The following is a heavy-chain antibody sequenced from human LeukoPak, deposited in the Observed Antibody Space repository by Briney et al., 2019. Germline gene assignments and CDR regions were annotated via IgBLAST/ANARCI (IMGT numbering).Heavy chain of an antibody. Sequence: GGSLRLSCAASGFTFSSYSMNWVRQAPGKGLEWVSYISSSSSTIYYTDSVRGRFTISRDNAKNSPYLQMNSLRAEAAAEYYCARPASGWGLYYCDYWGQGTLVTVSS. CDR2: ISSSSSTI. CDR3: ARPASGWGLYYCDY. V-gene: IGHV3-48*04. J-gene: IGHJ4*02. CDR1: GFTFSSYS. D-gene: IGHD6-19*01.